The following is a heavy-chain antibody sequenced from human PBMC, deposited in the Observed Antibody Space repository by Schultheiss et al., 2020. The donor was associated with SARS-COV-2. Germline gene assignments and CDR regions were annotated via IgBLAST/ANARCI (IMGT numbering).Heavy chain of an antibody. D-gene: IGHD5-24*01. Sequence: SETLSLTCAVSGASISSYYWSWVRQPPGRGLEWIGYIAYSGSTYYNPSLKSRVTISVDTSRRQFSLKLTSVTAADTAVYYCAKHGYNWRIDYWGQGTLVTVLL. CDR2: IAYSGST. V-gene: IGHV4-59*08. CDR3: AKHGYNWRIDY. CDR1: GASISSYY. J-gene: IGHJ4*02.